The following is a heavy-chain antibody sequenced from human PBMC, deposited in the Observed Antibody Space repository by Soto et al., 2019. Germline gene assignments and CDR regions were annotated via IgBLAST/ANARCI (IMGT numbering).Heavy chain of an antibody. CDR1: GFTFSSYA. CDR2: ISGSGGST. V-gene: IGHV3-23*01. D-gene: IGHD2-2*01. Sequence: GGSLRLSCAASGFTFSSYAMSWVRQAPGKGLEWVSAISGSGGSTYYADSVKGRFTISRDNSKNTLYLQMNSLRAEDTAVYYCAKDAVPAAMAFYYYMDVWGKGTTVTVSS. CDR3: AKDAVPAAMAFYYYMDV. J-gene: IGHJ6*03.